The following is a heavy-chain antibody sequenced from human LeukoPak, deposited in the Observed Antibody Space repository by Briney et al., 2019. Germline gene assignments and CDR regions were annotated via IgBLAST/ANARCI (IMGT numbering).Heavy chain of an antibody. CDR1: GGSISSYY. J-gene: IGHJ4*02. CDR3: ARFVKSAATDY. D-gene: IGHD2-15*01. CDR2: IYTSGSSSGST. Sequence: SETLSLTCTVSGGSISSYYWSWIRQPAGKGLEWIGRIYTSGSSSGSTNYNPSLKSRVTMSVDTSKNQFSLKLSSVTAADTAVYYCARFVKSAATDYWGQGTLVTVSS. V-gene: IGHV4-4*07.